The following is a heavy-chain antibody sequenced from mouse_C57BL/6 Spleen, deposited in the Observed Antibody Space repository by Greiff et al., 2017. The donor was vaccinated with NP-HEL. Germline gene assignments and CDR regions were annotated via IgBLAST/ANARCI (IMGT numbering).Heavy chain of an antibody. Sequence: VQLVESGAELARPGASVKMSCKASGYTFTSYTMHWVKQRPGQGLEWIGYINPSSGYTKYNQKFKDKATLTADKSSSTAYMQLSSLTSEDSAVYYCASDYGNSGDYWGQGTTLTVSS. CDR2: INPSSGYT. V-gene: IGHV1-4*01. D-gene: IGHD2-1*01. CDR3: ASDYGNSGDY. CDR1: GYTFTSYT. J-gene: IGHJ2*01.